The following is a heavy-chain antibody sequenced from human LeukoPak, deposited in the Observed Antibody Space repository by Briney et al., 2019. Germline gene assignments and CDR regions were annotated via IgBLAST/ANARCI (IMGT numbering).Heavy chain of an antibody. CDR2: ISGSGYTT. D-gene: IGHD3-3*01. V-gene: IGHV3-23*01. CDR1: GFTFGSYT. J-gene: IGHJ5*02. CDR3: AKDPIYDFWSGYNNWFDP. Sequence: QPGGSLRLSCAASGFTFGSYTMNWVRQAPGKGLEWVSTISGSGYTTYYADSVKGRFTISRDNSKNTLYLQMDSLRAEDTAVYHCAKDPIYDFWSGYNNWFDPWGQGTQVTVSS.